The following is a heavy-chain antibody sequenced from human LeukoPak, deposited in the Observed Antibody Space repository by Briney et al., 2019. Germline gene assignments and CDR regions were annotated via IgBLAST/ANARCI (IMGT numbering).Heavy chain of an antibody. CDR1: GYTFTGYY. J-gene: IGHJ5*02. V-gene: IGHV1-2*02. D-gene: IGHD6-6*01. CDR3: ARDANGGEYSSSWSVWFDL. Sequence: ASVKVSCKASGYTFTGYYMHWVRQAPGQGLEWMGWVNPNSGGTNYAQKFRGRVTMTRDTSISTAYMELSRLRSDDTAVYYCARDANGGEYSSSWSVWFDLWGQGTLVTVSS. CDR2: VNPNSGGT.